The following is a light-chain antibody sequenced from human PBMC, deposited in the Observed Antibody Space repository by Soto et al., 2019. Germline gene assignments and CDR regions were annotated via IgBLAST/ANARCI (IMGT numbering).Light chain of an antibody. CDR1: QSISSIY. CDR3: QQYSTSPPMYT. J-gene: IGKJ2*01. CDR2: GAS. V-gene: IGKV3-20*01. Sequence: ESVLIQSPGTLSLSPGERATLSCRTSQSISSIYLAWYQQKAGQAPRLLIHGASSRATGIPDRFSGIGSGTEFTLTISRLEPEDFAVYYCQQYSTSPPMYTFGQGTKLEIK.